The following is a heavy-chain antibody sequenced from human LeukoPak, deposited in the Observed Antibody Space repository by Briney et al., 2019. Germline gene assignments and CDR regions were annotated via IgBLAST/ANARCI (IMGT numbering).Heavy chain of an antibody. CDR2: INPDSGGT. J-gene: IGHJ4*02. CDR1: GYTFTGYY. V-gene: IGHV1-2*02. Sequence: ASVKVSCKASGYTFTGYYIHWVRQAPGQGLEWMGWINPDSGGTIYAQNFQGRVTMTRDTSISTAYMELSSLRSDDTAVYYCARGNCSGGSCYSYFDYWGQGTLVTVSS. CDR3: ARGNCSGGSCYSYFDY. D-gene: IGHD2-15*01.